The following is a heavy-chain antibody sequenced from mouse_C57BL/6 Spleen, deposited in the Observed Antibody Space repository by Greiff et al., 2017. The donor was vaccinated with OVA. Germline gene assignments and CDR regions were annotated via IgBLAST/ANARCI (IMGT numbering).Heavy chain of an antibody. CDR2: IYPGSGST. V-gene: IGHV1-55*01. J-gene: IGHJ1*03. Sequence: QVQLQQSGAELVKPGASVKMSCKASGYTFTSYWITWVKQRPGQGLEWIGDIYPGSGSTNYNEKFKSKATLTVDTSSSTAYMQLSSLTSEDSAVYYCAREEYYGSSRWYFDVWGTGTTVTVSS. CDR1: GYTFTSYW. D-gene: IGHD1-1*01. CDR3: AREEYYGSSRWYFDV.